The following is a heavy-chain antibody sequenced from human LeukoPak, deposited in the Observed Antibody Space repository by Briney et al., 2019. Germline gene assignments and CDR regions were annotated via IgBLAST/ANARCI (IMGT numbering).Heavy chain of an antibody. D-gene: IGHD6-19*01. CDR3: AKADSSGWYSTLDY. J-gene: IGHJ4*02. CDR2: ISWNSGSI. CDR1: GFTFDDYA. Sequence: GGSLRLSCAASGFTFDDYAMHWVRHAPGKGLEWVSGISWNSGSIDYADSVKGRFTISRDNAKNSLYLQMNSLRAEDMALYYCAKADSSGWYSTLDYWGQGTLVTVSS. V-gene: IGHV3-9*03.